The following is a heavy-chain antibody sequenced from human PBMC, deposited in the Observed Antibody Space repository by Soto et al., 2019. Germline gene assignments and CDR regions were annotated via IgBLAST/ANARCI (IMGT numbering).Heavy chain of an antibody. Sequence: QVQLVESGGGVVQPGRSLRLSCAASGFTFSSFGMHWVRQAPGKGLEWVALIWYDGGNKYYADSVKGRFTISRDNSKNTLYLQMNSLRAEDTAVYYCARGAAADASALDIWGQGTMVTVSS. CDR3: ARGAAADASALDI. D-gene: IGHD6-13*01. CDR2: IWYDGGNK. V-gene: IGHV3-33*01. J-gene: IGHJ3*02. CDR1: GFTFSSFG.